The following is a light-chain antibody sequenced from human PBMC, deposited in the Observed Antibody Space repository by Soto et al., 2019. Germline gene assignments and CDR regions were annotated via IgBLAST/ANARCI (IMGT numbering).Light chain of an antibody. V-gene: IGLV2-14*01. CDR3: SSFSSDTTLFV. CDR2: EVN. J-gene: IGLJ7*01. CDR1: SSDVGGYNY. Sequence: QSVLTQPASVSGSPGQSITISCTGTSSDVGGYNYVSWYQQHPGKAPKLMIYEVNYRPSGVSYRFSGSKSGNTASLTISGLQADDEADYYCSSFSSDTTLFVFGGGTQLTVL.